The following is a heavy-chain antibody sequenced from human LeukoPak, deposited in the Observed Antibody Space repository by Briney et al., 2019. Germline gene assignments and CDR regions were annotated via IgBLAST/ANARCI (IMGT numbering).Heavy chain of an antibody. CDR1: GGSISSYY. V-gene: IGHV4-59*05. CDR3: RTRGFGELLGEGFDP. CDR2: SYYSGNT. D-gene: IGHD3-10*01. Sequence: SETLSLTCTVSGGSISSYYWSWIRQPPGKGLEWIGSSYYSGNTYYNPSLESRVTISLDTSRKQFSLKLSSVTAADTAVYCVRTRGFGELLGEGFDPWGQGTLVTVSS. J-gene: IGHJ5*02.